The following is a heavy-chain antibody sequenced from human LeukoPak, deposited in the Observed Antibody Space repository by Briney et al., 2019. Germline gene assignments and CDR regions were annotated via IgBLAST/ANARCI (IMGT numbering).Heavy chain of an antibody. Sequence: SVKVSCKASGGTFSSYAISWVRQAPGQGLEWLGGIIPIFGTANYAQKFQGRVTITTDESTSTAYMELSSLRSEDTAVYYCSNALSPSYINYYMDVWGKGTTVTVSS. D-gene: IGHD1-14*01. CDR2: IIPIFGTA. V-gene: IGHV1-69*05. J-gene: IGHJ6*03. CDR3: SNALSPSYINYYMDV. CDR1: GGTFSSYA.